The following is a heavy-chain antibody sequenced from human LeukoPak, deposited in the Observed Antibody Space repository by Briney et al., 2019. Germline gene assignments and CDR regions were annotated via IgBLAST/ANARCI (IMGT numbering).Heavy chain of an antibody. CDR3: VRLRRNSDTSGFYYYYDF. CDR2: ISVRSNYI. J-gene: IGHJ4*02. CDR1: GYTFSSYS. D-gene: IGHD3-22*01. V-gene: IGHV3-21*01. Sequence: GSLRLSCLASGYTFSSYSINWVRQASGKGLEGVSTISVRSNYIYYADSVRGRFSISRDDARDSLFLEMNSLRAEDTAVYYCVRLRRNSDTSGFYYYYDFWGQGTLVTVSS.